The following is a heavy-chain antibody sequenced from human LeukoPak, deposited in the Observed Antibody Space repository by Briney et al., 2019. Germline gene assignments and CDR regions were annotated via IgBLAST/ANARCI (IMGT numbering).Heavy chain of an antibody. CDR3: AREGGYYDFWSGSSSYMDV. D-gene: IGHD3-3*01. CDR2: IYYSGST. V-gene: IGHV4-59*01. Sequence: PSETLSLACTVSGGSLSSYYWSWIRQPPGKGLEWIGYIYYSGSTNYNPSLKSRVTISVDTSKNQFSLKLSSVTAADTAVYYCAREGGYYDFWSGSSSYMDVWGKGTTVTVSS. CDR1: GGSLSSYY. J-gene: IGHJ6*03.